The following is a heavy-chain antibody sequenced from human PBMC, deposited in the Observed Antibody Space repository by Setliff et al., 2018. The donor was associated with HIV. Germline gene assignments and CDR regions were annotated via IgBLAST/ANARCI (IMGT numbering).Heavy chain of an antibody. CDR2: IIPMFETA. V-gene: IGHV1-69*13. J-gene: IGHJ5*02. Sequence: SVKVSCKASGGSFSSYAISWVRQAPGQGLEWVGGIIPMFETAKYAQKFQGRVTITADESTSPAYMELSSLRSEDTAVFYCARGYYDRSGYENWFDPWGQGTLVTVSS. CDR1: GGSFSSYA. D-gene: IGHD3-22*01. CDR3: ARGYYDRSGYENWFDP.